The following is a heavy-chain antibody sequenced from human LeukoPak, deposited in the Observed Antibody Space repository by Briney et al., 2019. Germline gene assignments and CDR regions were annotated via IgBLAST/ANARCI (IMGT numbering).Heavy chain of an antibody. CDR3: ARGAYYDSSGPIDY. D-gene: IGHD3-22*01. Sequence: PGGSLRLSCAASGFTFSSYGMHWVRQAPGKGREWVAIIWYDGTNKYYADSVKGRFTISRDNSKKTLYLQMNSLRAGDTAVYYCARGAYYDSSGPIDYWGQGTLVTVSS. J-gene: IGHJ4*02. CDR1: GFTFSSYG. V-gene: IGHV3-33*01. CDR2: IWYDGTNK.